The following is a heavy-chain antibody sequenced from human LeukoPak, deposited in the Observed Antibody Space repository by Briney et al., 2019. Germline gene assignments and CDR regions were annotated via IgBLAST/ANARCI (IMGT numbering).Heavy chain of an antibody. J-gene: IGHJ6*02. V-gene: IGHV3-48*03. Sequence: GGSLRLSCAASGFTFTSYDMNWVREAPGKGLEWVSYISSSGSTIYYADSVKGRFPISRDNAKNSLYLQMNSLRAEDTAVYYCPRDLQLWPYYYYYYGMDVWGQGTTVTVSS. CDR1: GFTFTSYD. CDR2: ISSSGSTI. CDR3: PRDLQLWPYYYYYYGMDV. D-gene: IGHD5-18*01.